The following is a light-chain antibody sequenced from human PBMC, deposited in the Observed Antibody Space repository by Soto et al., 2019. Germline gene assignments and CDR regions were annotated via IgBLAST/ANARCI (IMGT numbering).Light chain of an antibody. CDR1: QDISKW. Sequence: DIPMTQSPSSVSASVGDRVTISCRASQDISKWLAWYQQKPGKAPELLIYGASTLQNGVPSRFSGSGSGTDFTLTISGLQTEDLATYYCQSYNTARPTFGQGTRLEIK. J-gene: IGKJ5*01. CDR2: GAS. V-gene: IGKV1-27*01. CDR3: QSYNTARPT.